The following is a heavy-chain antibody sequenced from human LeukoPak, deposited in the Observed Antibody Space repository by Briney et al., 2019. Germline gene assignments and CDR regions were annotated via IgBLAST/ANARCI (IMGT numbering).Heavy chain of an antibody. CDR3: VGCLAYYFDY. V-gene: IGHV4-59*01. CDR2: IYYSGST. D-gene: IGHD3-16*01. Sequence: PSETLSLTCTASGVTISSYYWSWLRQPPGKGLEWIGNIYYSGSTKYNPSPKRRVTISVDTSKNEFSQKLSNVTAADAAVLYCVGCLAYYFDYWGQGTLVTVSS. J-gene: IGHJ4*02. CDR1: GVTISSYY.